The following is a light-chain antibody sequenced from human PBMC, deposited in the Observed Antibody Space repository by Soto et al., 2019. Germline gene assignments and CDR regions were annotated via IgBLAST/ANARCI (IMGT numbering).Light chain of an antibody. V-gene: IGKV3-15*01. Sequence: EIVMTQSPATLSLSPGERATLSCRASQSVNSNLAWYQQKAGQAPRLLIYGTSTRATGIPDRFSGSGSGTDFTLTIGRLETEDFAVYYCQQYGSSSWTFGQGTKVDIK. CDR1: QSVNSN. CDR2: GTS. CDR3: QQYGSSSWT. J-gene: IGKJ1*01.